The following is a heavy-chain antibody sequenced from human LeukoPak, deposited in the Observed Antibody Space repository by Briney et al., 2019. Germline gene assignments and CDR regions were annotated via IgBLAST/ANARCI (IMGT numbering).Heavy chain of an antibody. CDR2: IIPILGIA. D-gene: IGHD1-26*01. CDR3: ASASGSPPWYFDL. V-gene: IGHV1-69*04. CDR1: GGTFSSYA. Sequence: EASVKVSCKASGGTFSSYAISWVRQAPGQGLAWMGRIIPILGIANYAQKFQGRVTITADKSTSTAYMELSSLRSEDTAVYYCASASGSPPWYFDLWGRGTLVTVSS. J-gene: IGHJ2*01.